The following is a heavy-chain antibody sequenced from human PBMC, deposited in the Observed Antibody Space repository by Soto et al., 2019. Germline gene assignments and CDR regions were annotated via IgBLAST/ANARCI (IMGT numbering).Heavy chain of an antibody. CDR1: GGTFSSYS. V-gene: IGHV1-69*01. CDR3: ARDEVCSGGSCYVY. J-gene: IGHJ4*02. D-gene: IGHD2-15*01. CDR2: IIPSFGTA. Sequence: QVQLVQSGAEVKKPGSSVKVSCKAAGGTFSSYSISWVRQAPGQGLEWMGGIIPSFGTANYAQKFQGRVTITADESTSTAYMELSSLRSEDTAVYYCARDEVCSGGSCYVYWGQGTLVTVSS.